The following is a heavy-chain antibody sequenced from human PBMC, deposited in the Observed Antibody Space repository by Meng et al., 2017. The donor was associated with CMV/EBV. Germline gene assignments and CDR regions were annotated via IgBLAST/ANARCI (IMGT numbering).Heavy chain of an antibody. CDR3: ARDPAYRCGGDCYYYYGMDV. CDR2: ISSSGSTI. V-gene: IGHV3-11*01. Sequence: GESLKISCAASGFTFSDYYMSWIRQAPGKGLEWVSYISSSGSTIYYADSVKGRFTISRDNAKNSLYLQMNSLRAEDTAAYYCARDPAYRCGGDCYYYYGMDVWGQGTTVTVSS. J-gene: IGHJ6*02. CDR1: GFTFSDYY. D-gene: IGHD2-21*01.